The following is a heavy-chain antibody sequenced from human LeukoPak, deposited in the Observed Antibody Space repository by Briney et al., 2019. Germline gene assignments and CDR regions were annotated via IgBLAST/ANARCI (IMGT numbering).Heavy chain of an antibody. CDR3: AREHTGYSSGWYIDY. V-gene: IGHV4-39*07. CDR1: GGSIGSSSYY. J-gene: IGHJ4*02. Sequence: PSETLSLTCTVSGGSIGSSSYYWGWIRQPPGKGLEWIGSIYYSGSTYYNPSLKSRVTISVYTYKNQFSLKLSSVTAAATAAYLCAREHTGYSSGWYIDYWGQGTLVTVSS. CDR2: IYYSGST. D-gene: IGHD6-19*01.